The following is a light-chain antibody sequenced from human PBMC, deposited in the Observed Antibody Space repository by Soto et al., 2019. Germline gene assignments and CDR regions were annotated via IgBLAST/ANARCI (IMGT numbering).Light chain of an antibody. CDR1: QSISSY. CDR2: AAP. V-gene: IGKV1-39*01. J-gene: IGKJ2*01. CDR3: QQSYSTPRT. Sequence: DIQMTQSPSSLSASVGDRVTITCRASQSISSYLNWYQQKPGKAPKLLIYAAPSLQSGVPSRFSGSGSGTDFTLTISSLQPEDFATYYCQQSYSTPRTFCHGTKLEIK.